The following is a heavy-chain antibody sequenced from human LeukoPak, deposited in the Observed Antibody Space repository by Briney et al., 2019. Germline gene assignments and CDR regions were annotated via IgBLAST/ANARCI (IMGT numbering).Heavy chain of an antibody. Sequence: ASVKVSCKASGYTFTSYYMHWVRQAPGQGLEWMGIINPSGGSTSYAQKFQGRVTMTRDTSTSTVYMELSSLRSEDTAVYYCARNPYDSSGYYYTSRGDYYYGMDVWGQGTTVTVSS. CDR2: INPSGGST. CDR1: GYTFTSYY. V-gene: IGHV1-46*01. CDR3: ARNPYDSSGYYYTSRGDYYYGMDV. D-gene: IGHD3-22*01. J-gene: IGHJ6*02.